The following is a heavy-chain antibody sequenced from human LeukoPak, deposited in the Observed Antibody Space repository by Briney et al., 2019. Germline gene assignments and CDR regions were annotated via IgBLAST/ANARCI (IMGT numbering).Heavy chain of an antibody. CDR2: IYSGGST. CDR1: GFTVSSNY. CDR3: NYDSWSGNDY. D-gene: IGHD3-3*01. V-gene: IGHV3-53*01. Sequence: GRSLRLSCAASGFTVSSNYMSWVRQAPGKGLEWVSVIYSGGSTYYADSVKGRFNISRDNSKNTLYLQMNSLRDEDTAVYYCNYDSWSGNDYWGQGTLVTVSS. J-gene: IGHJ4*02.